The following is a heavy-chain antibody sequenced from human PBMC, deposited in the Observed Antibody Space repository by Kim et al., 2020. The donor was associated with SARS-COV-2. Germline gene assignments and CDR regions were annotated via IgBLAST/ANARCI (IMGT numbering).Heavy chain of an antibody. CDR2: ISYDGSNK. CDR1: GFTFSSYG. D-gene: IGHD6-19*01. V-gene: IGHV3-30*18. CDR3: AKAGSGWDYYYYYGMDV. Sequence: GGSLRLSCAASGFTFSSYGMHWVRQAPGKGLEWVAAISYDGSNKYYADSVKGRFTISRDNSKNTLYLQMNSLRAEDTAVYYCAKAGSGWDYYYYYGMDVWGQGTTVTVSS. J-gene: IGHJ6*02.